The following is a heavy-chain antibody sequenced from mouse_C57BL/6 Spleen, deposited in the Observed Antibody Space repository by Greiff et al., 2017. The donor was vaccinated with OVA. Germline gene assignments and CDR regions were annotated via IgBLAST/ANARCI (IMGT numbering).Heavy chain of an antibody. CDR1: GYAFSSYW. CDR3: ASSLYDYDSDY. V-gene: IGHV1-80*01. J-gene: IGHJ2*01. CDR2: IYPGAGDT. D-gene: IGHD2-4*01. Sequence: VQLQQSGAELVKPGASVKISCKASGYAFSSYWMNWVKQRPGKGLEWIGQIYPGAGDTNYNGTFKGKATRTADKSSSTAYMQLSSLTSEDSAVYFCASSLYDYDSDYWGQGTTLTVSS.